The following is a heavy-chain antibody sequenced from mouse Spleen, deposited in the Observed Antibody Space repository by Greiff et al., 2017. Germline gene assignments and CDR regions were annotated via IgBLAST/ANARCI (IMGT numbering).Heavy chain of an antibody. V-gene: IGHV1-15*01. D-gene: IGHD4-1*01. Sequence: VQLQQSGAELVRPGASVTLSCKASGYTFTDYEMHWVKQTPVHGLEWIGAIDPETGGTAYNQKFKGKAILTADKSSSTAYMELRSLTSEDSAVYYCTTVRVLGPFDYWGQGTTLTVSS. CDR2: IDPETGGT. J-gene: IGHJ2*01. CDR1: GYTFTDYE. CDR3: TTVRVLGPFDY.